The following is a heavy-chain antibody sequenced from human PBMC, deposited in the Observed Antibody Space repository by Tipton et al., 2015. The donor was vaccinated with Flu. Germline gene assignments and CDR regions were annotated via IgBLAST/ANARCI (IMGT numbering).Heavy chain of an antibody. J-gene: IGHJ3*01. CDR3: ARVMVRGVIPDAFDF. CDR1: GGSFSGYY. V-gene: IGHV4-34*01. CDR2: INHSGST. Sequence: TLSLTCAVYGGSFSGYYWSWIRQPPGKGLEWIGEINHSGSTNYNPSLKSRVTISVDTSKNQFSLKLSSVTAADTAVYYCARVMVRGVIPDAFDFWGQGTMVTVSS. D-gene: IGHD3-10*01.